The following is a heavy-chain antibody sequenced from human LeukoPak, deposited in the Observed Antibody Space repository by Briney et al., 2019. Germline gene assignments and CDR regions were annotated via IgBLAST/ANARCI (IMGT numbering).Heavy chain of an antibody. Sequence: GGSLRLSCAASGFTLSNYWMHWVRQVPGKGLVWVSRINADGSSASYADSVKGRFTISRDNAKNTLYLQMNSLRAEDTAMYYCARDYGRSRDYGMDVWGQGTTVTVSS. D-gene: IGHD3-10*01. CDR3: ARDYGRSRDYGMDV. J-gene: IGHJ6*02. CDR2: INADGSSA. V-gene: IGHV3-74*01. CDR1: GFTLSNYW.